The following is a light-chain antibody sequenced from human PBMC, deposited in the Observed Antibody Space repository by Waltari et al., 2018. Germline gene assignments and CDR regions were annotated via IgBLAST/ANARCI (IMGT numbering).Light chain of an antibody. CDR1: ILRTYY. CDR2: GKT. CDR3: SSRELSDHVV. Sequence: SSDLTQDPAVSVALGQTVRHTCQGDILRTYYGNWCRQKPGQPPELVIYGKTNRPSGIPDRFSASSSGNTASLIITGAQAEDEADYYCSSRELSDHVVFGGGTRLTVL. V-gene: IGLV3-19*01. J-gene: IGLJ2*01.